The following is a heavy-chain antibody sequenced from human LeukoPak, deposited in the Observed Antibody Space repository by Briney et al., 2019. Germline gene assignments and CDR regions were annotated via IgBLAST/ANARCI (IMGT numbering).Heavy chain of an antibody. CDR3: AGARTRGPYDAFDI. CDR1: GGSFSGYY. J-gene: IGHJ3*02. Sequence: SETLSLTCAVYGGSFSGYYWSCIRQPPGKGLEWIGEINHSGSTNYNPSLKSRVTISVDTSKNQFSLKLSSVTAADTAVYYCAGARTRGPYDAFDIWGQGTMVTVSS. CDR2: INHSGST. V-gene: IGHV4-34*01. D-gene: IGHD3-10*01.